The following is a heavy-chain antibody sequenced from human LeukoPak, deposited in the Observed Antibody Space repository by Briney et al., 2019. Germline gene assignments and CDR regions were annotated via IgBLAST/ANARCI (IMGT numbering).Heavy chain of an antibody. Sequence: GGSLRLSCAASGFTLSSYTMNWVRRAPGKGLEWVSYISSSNLYLYYADSVKGRFTISRDNAKNSLYLQMNSLRAEDTAVYYCVRDRGDYWGQGTLVTVSS. CDR2: ISSSNLYL. J-gene: IGHJ4*02. D-gene: IGHD7-27*01. V-gene: IGHV3-21*01. CDR3: VRDRGDY. CDR1: GFTLSSYT.